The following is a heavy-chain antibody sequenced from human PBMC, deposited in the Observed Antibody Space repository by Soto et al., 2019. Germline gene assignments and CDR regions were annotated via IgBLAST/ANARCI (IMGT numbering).Heavy chain of an antibody. CDR1: GYSFTSYW. V-gene: IGHV5-51*01. CDR2: IYPGDSDT. CDR3: ARTVYYDYIWGSYRSWWFDP. D-gene: IGHD3-16*02. J-gene: IGHJ5*02. Sequence: GGSLRLSCKGSGYSFTSYWIGWVRQMPGKGLEWMGIIYPGDSDTRYSPSFQGQVTISADKSISTAYLQWSSLKASDTAMYYCARTVYYDYIWGSYRSWWFDPWGQGTLVTVSS.